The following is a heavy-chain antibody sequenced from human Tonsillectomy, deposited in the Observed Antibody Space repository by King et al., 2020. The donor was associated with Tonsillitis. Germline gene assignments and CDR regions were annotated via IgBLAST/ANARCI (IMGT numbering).Heavy chain of an antibody. CDR1: GGSISSYY. Sequence: VQLQESGPGLVKPSETLSLTCTVSGGSISSYYWSWIRQPAGKGLEWIGRIYTSGSTNYNPSLKCRVTMSVDTSKNQFSLKLSSVTAADTAVYYCVGAYSRGEWLRLVTRQNFDYWGQGTLVTVSS. V-gene: IGHV4-4*07. CDR3: VGAYSRGEWLRLVTRQNFDY. D-gene: IGHD5-12*01. J-gene: IGHJ4*02. CDR2: IYTSGST.